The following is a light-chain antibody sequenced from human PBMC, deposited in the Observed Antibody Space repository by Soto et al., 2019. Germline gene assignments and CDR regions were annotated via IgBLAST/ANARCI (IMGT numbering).Light chain of an antibody. CDR1: QSFSLNY. CDR2: GAS. Sequence: EIVLTQSPGTLSLSPGERATLSCRASQSFSLNYLAWYQQKPGQPPRLLISGASTRATGIPDRFSGGGSGTDFTLTISRLEPEDFAVYYCHQYGSSPYTFGQGTKVETK. J-gene: IGKJ2*01. V-gene: IGKV3-20*01. CDR3: HQYGSSPYT.